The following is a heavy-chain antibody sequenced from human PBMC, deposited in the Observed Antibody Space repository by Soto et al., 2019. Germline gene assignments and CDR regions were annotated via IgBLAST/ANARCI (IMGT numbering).Heavy chain of an antibody. CDR2: INPSGGTT. Sequence: ASVKVSCKASGYTFTYNFMHWVRQAPGQGLEWMGIINPSGGTTRAAQKFQGRVTMTRDTSTSTVYMELSSLRSEDTAVYYCARGPHIAVDHYKKYYFDYWGQGTLVTVSS. V-gene: IGHV1-46*01. CDR3: ARGPHIAVDHYKKYYFDY. D-gene: IGHD2-15*01. CDR1: GYTFTYNF. J-gene: IGHJ4*02.